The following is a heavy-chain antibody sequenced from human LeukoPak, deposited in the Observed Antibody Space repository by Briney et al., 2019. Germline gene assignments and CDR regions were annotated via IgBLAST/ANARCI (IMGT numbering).Heavy chain of an antibody. Sequence: GGSLRLSCAASGFTFSNYWMHWVRQVPGKGLVWVSRINNDGTITDYADSVKGRFTISRVNAKNTLYLQMNSLRAEDTAVYYCTITFGGVIVTFDYWGQGTLVTVSS. CDR2: INNDGTIT. CDR1: GFTFSNYW. CDR3: TITFGGVIVTFDY. V-gene: IGHV3-74*01. D-gene: IGHD3-16*02. J-gene: IGHJ4*02.